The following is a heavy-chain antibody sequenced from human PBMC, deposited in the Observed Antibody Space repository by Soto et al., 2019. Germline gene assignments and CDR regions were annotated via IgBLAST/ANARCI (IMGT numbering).Heavy chain of an antibody. Sequence: QVQLVQSGAEVKQPGSSVKVSCKASGGTFSSYAISWVRQAPGQGLEWMGGIIPIFGTANYAQKFQGRVTITADESTSTAYMELSSLRSEDTAVYYCARERVLYSSSPNPGDYWGQGTLVTVSS. J-gene: IGHJ4*02. V-gene: IGHV1-69*01. CDR3: ARERVLYSSSPNPGDY. D-gene: IGHD6-6*01. CDR1: GGTFSSYA. CDR2: IIPIFGTA.